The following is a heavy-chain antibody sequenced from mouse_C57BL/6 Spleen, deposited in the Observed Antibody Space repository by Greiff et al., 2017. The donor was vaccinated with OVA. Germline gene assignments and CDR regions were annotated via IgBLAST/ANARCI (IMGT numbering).Heavy chain of an antibody. D-gene: IGHD1-1*01. Sequence: VQLVESGPGLVAPSQSLSITCTVSGFSFTSYAISWVRQPPGKGLEWLGVIWTGGGTNYNSALKSRLSISKDNSKSQVFLKMNSLQTDDTARYYCARNDYGSNYAMDCWGQGTSVTVSS. J-gene: IGHJ4*01. CDR2: IWTGGGT. V-gene: IGHV2-9-1*01. CDR1: GFSFTSYA. CDR3: ARNDYGSNYAMDC.